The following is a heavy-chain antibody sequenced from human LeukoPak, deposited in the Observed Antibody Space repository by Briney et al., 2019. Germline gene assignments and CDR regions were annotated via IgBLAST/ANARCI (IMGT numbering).Heavy chain of an antibody. CDR2: IYYSGST. CDR1: GGSISSGDYY. J-gene: IGHJ3*02. D-gene: IGHD3-9*01. CDR3: ASGADFDWLLSRPGAFDI. V-gene: IGHV4-61*08. Sequence: SETLSLTCTVSGGSISSGDYYWSWIRQPPGKGLEWIGYIYYSGSTNYNPSLKSRVTISVDTSKNQFSLKLSSVTAADTAVYYCASGADFDWLLSRPGAFDIWGQGTMVTVSS.